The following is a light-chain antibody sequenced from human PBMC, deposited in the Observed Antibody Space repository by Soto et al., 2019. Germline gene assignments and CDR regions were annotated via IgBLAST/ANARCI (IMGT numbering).Light chain of an antibody. CDR3: QQYGSSLSIT. J-gene: IGKJ5*01. Sequence: EIVLTQSPGTLSLSPGERATLSCRASQSVSSSYLAWYQQKPGQAPRPLIYGASSRATGIPDRFSGSGSGTDFTLTISRLEPEDFAVYSCQQYGSSLSITFGQGTRLEIK. CDR2: GAS. CDR1: QSVSSSY. V-gene: IGKV3-20*01.